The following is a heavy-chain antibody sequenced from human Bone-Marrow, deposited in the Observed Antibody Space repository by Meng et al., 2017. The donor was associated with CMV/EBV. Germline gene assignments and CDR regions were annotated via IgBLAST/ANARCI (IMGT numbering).Heavy chain of an antibody. Sequence: GESLTLPCAASGLTFSSYGMSWVRQAPGKGLEWVSAISASAGGTYYADSVKGRFTISRDNSKNTLYLQMNSLRAEDTAVYYCARPDSSGRVVDYWGQGTLVTVSS. J-gene: IGHJ4*02. CDR1: GLTFSSYG. D-gene: IGHD3-22*01. V-gene: IGHV3-23*01. CDR3: ARPDSSGRVVDY. CDR2: ISASAGGT.